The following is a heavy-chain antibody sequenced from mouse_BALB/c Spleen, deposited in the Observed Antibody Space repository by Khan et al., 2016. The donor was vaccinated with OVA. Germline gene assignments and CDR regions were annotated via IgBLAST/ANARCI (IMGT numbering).Heavy chain of an antibody. V-gene: IGHV2-9*02. J-gene: IGHJ1*01. CDR3: ARDLCSSHWYFDV. CDR2: IWTGGST. D-gene: IGHD1-1*01. CDR1: GFSLTSYG. Sequence: QVQLKESGPSLVAPSQSLSITCTVSGFSLTSYGVHWVRQPPGKGLEWLGVIWTGGSTNYNSALRSRLTINKDNSKSQVFIKMNNLQTDATAMYCCARDLCSSHWYFDVWGAGTTVTVSS.